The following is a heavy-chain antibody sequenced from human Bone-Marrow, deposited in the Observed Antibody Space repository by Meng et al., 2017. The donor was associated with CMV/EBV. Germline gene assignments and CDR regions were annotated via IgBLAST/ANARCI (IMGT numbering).Heavy chain of an antibody. J-gene: IGHJ6*01. CDR1: GFTFSSYG. V-gene: IGHV3-33*01. CDR2: IWYDGSNK. D-gene: IGHD3-16*01. CDR3: ARGGRLGYYYGMDV. Sequence: GESLKISCAASGFTFSSYGMHWVRQAPGKGLEWVAVIWYDGSNKYYADSVKGRFTISRDNSKNTVYLQMNSLRAEDTAVYSCARGGRLGYYYGMDVWGQGTTVTVSS.